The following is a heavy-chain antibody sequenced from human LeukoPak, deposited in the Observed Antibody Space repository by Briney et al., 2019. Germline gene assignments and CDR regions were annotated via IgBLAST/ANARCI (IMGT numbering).Heavy chain of an antibody. D-gene: IGHD3-3*01. CDR3: AKDRPEWLFSNAGFDY. CDR2: ISWNSGTI. V-gene: IGHV3-9*01. CDR1: GFSFDDYA. Sequence: GGSLRLSCAVSGFSFDDYAMHWVRQVPGKGLEWVSSISWNSGTIGYVDSVKGRFTISRDNAKNSLYLQMNSLRAEDTALYYCAKDRPEWLFSNAGFDYWGQGTLVTVSS. J-gene: IGHJ4*02.